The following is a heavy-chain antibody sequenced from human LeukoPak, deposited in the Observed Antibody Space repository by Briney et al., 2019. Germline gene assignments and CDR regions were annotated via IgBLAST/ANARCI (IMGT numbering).Heavy chain of an antibody. CDR3: AKEDTRRVVFYTFDI. J-gene: IGHJ3*02. V-gene: IGHV3-23*01. D-gene: IGHD5-18*01. CDR2: MSDSGDYT. Sequence: PGGCLRFAGAASGFTFSSDAMNWVRQAPGKGLGWVSGMSDSGDYTYYADSVKGRFTISRDNSKSTLYLQMNSLRAEDTAVYYCAKEDTRRVVFYTFDIWGQGSMVTVSS. CDR1: GFTFSSDA.